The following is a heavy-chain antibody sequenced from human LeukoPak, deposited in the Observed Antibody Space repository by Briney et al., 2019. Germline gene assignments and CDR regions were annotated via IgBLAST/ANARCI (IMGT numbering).Heavy chain of an antibody. Sequence: SETLSLTCAVYGGSFSGYYWSWIRQPPGKGLEWIGEINHSGSTNYNPSLKSRVTISVDTSKNQFSLKLSSVTAADTDVYYCATDPGYGDYYFDFWGQGTLVTVSS. CDR1: GGSFSGYY. D-gene: IGHD4-17*01. J-gene: IGHJ4*02. CDR3: ATDPGYGDYYFDF. V-gene: IGHV4-34*01. CDR2: INHSGST.